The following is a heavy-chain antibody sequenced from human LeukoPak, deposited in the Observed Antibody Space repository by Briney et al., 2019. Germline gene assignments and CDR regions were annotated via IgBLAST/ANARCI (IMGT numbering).Heavy chain of an antibody. D-gene: IGHD4-17*01. V-gene: IGHV1-2*04. J-gene: IGHJ4*02. CDR2: INPNSGGT. CDR1: GYTFSGYY. Sequence: ASVKVSCKASGYTFSGYYMHWVRQAPGQGLEWMGWINPNSGGTNYAQKFQGWVTMTRDTSISTCYMELSRLKSDDTAVYYCARLHYGDYYYWGQGTLVTVSS. CDR3: ARLHYGDYYY.